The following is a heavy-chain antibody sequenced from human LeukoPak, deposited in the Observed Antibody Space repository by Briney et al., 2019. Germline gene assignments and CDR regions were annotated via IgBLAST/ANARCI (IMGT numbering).Heavy chain of an antibody. Sequence: ASVKVSCKASGYTFTSYDINWVRQATGQGLEWMGWMNPNSGNTGYAQKFQGRVTMTRNTSINTAYMELSSLRSEDTAVYYCARGVIAARPRRRRSGFDYWGQGTLVTVSS. J-gene: IGHJ4*02. V-gene: IGHV1-8*01. CDR1: GYTFTSYD. CDR3: ARGVIAARPRRRRSGFDY. CDR2: MNPNSGNT. D-gene: IGHD6-6*01.